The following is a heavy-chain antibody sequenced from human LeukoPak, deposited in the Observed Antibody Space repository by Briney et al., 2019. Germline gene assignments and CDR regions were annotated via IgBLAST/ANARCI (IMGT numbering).Heavy chain of an antibody. J-gene: IGHJ4*02. V-gene: IGHV3-7*01. D-gene: IGHD5-18*01. CDR3: VRDRGYTSYDF. CDR2: INQDGSHK. CDR1: VLTFRHFW. Sequence: GGSLRLSCAASVLTFRHFWMHWVRQAPGKGLEWVANINQDGSHKYYVDSVDGRFTVSRDTASNSLFLQMDSLRVEDTAVYYCVRDRGYTSYDFWGQGISVIVSS.